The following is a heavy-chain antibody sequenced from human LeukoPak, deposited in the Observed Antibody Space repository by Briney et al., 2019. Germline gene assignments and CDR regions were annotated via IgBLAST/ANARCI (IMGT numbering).Heavy chain of an antibody. CDR1: GFTFSPYW. CDR2: INSDGTIT. Sequence: GGSLRLSCAASGFTFSPYWMHWVRQVPGKGLVWVSDINSDGTITHYADSVKGRFTVSRDNAQDMLYLQMNSLRAEDTAVYYCARGTALQDYWGQGTLVTVPS. CDR3: ARGTALQDY. D-gene: IGHD2-2*02. V-gene: IGHV3-74*01. J-gene: IGHJ4*02.